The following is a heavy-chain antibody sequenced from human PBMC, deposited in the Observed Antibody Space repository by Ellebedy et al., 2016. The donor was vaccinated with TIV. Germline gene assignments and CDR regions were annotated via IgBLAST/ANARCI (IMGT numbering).Heavy chain of an antibody. V-gene: IGHV3-23*01. CDR3: AKGASSFWSLIDY. CDR1: GFTFSSYA. Sequence: GGSLRLSXATSGFTFSSYAMSWVRQAPGKGLEWVSAISGSGGSTYYADSVKGRFTISRDNSKNTLYLQMNSLRAEDTAVYYCAKGASSFWSLIDYWGQGTLVTVSS. CDR2: ISGSGGST. J-gene: IGHJ4*02. D-gene: IGHD2-15*01.